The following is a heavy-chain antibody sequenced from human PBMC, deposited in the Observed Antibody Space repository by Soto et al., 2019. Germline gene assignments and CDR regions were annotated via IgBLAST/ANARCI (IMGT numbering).Heavy chain of an antibody. J-gene: IGHJ3*02. Sequence: ESGGGLVQPGRSLRLSCAASGFTFDDYAMHWVRQAPGKGLEWVSGISWNSGSIGYADSVKGRFTISRDNAKNSLYLQMNSLRAEDTALYYCAKDMTTVTTDAFDIWGQGTMVTVSS. CDR2: ISWNSGSI. CDR1: GFTFDDYA. V-gene: IGHV3-9*01. D-gene: IGHD4-17*01. CDR3: AKDMTTVTTDAFDI.